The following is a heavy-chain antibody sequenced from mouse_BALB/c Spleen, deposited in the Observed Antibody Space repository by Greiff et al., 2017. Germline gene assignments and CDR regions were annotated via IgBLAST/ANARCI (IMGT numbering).Heavy chain of an antibody. V-gene: IGHV3-6*02. J-gene: IGHJ4*01. CDR2: ISYDGSN. CDR1: GYSITSGYY. CDR3: ARERGNYAMDY. Sequence: DVQLQESGPGLVKPSQSLSLTCSVTGYSITSGYYWNWIRQFPGNKLEWMGYISYDGSNNYNPSLKNRISITRDTSKNQFFLKLNSVTTEDTATYYCARERGNYAMDYWGQGTSVTVSS.